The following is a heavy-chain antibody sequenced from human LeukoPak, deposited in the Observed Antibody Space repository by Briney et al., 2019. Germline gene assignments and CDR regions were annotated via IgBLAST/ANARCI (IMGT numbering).Heavy chain of an antibody. CDR1: GGSISRYY. Sequence: KPSATLSLTCTVSGGSISRYYWSWIRQPPGKGLEWIGYISYSGGTNYNPSHKSRVTISVDTSKNQHSLKLSSVTAADTAVYYCARDLDNSGWYVFDYWGQGNLVTVSS. CDR2: ISYSGGT. CDR3: ARDLDNSGWYVFDY. V-gene: IGHV4-59*01. D-gene: IGHD6-19*01. J-gene: IGHJ4*02.